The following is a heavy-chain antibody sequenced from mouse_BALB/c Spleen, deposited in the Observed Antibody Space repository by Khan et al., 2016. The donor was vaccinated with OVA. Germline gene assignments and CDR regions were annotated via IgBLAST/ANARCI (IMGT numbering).Heavy chain of an antibody. CDR2: ISYSGVT. V-gene: IGHV3-2*02. CDR1: GYSITSGYA. J-gene: IGHJ2*01. D-gene: IGHD1-1*01. Sequence: VQLQQSGPGLVKPSQSLSLTCTVTGYSITSGYAWNWIRQFPGNKLEWVGYISYSGVTSYTPSLKSRISITRDTSKNQFFLQLNSVTTEDTATYYCARGNYYGYYFDYWGQGTTLTVSS. CDR3: ARGNYYGYYFDY.